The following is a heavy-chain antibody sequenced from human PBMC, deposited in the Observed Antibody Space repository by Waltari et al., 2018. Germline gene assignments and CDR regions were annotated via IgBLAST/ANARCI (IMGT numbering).Heavy chain of an antibody. D-gene: IGHD3-22*01. V-gene: IGHV3-21*01. Sequence: ELQLVASGGVLVKPGGSMRRSCAASGFTFSSYCINCFRQDPGGGLQWVSTISSSSSYIDYADSGKGRCTISRDNARNSLYLQMNSLRAEETAVDYGARKSGAYDSYGADAFDIWGQGTMVTVSS. J-gene: IGHJ3*02. CDR3: ARKSGAYDSYGADAFDI. CDR1: GFTFSSYC. CDR2: ISSSSSYI.